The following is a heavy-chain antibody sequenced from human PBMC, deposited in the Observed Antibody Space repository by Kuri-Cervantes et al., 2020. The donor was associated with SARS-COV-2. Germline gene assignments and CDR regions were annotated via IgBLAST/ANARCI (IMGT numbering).Heavy chain of an antibody. CDR1: GFSLDTSGEG. CDR2: IYHSGST. J-gene: IGHJ3*02. V-gene: IGHV4-30-2*01. D-gene: IGHD7-27*01. Sequence: LVKPTQTLTLTCTFSGFSLDTSGEGVGWIRQPPGEALEWIGYIYHSGSTYYNPSLKSRVTISVDRSKNQFSLKLSSVTAADTAAYYCARPKLTGEGDAFDIWGQGTMVTVSS. CDR3: ARPKLTGEGDAFDI.